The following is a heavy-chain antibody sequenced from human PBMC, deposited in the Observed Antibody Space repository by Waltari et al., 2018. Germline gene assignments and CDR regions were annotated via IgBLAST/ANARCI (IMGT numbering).Heavy chain of an antibody. J-gene: IGHJ4*02. V-gene: IGHV4-4*02. CDR3: ARDRGRGLYLDS. CDR1: GDSMITTYW. D-gene: IGHD2-15*01. CDR2: VHRSGRT. Sequence: SLTCAVSGDSMITTYWWSWVRQPPGKGLEWIGQVHRSGRTNYNPSFASRVTMSLDTYNNQFSLKVTSATAADTAVYYCARDRGRGLYLDSWGPGTLVTVSP.